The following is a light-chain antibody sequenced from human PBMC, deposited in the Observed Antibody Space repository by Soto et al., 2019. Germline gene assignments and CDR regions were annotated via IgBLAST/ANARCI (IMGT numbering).Light chain of an antibody. CDR1: SSDVGDYNY. V-gene: IGLV2-8*01. J-gene: IGLJ1*01. Sequence: QSVLTQPPSASGSPGQSVTISCTGTSSDVGDYNYVSWYQQHPGKAPKLMIYEVTKRPSGVPDRFSGSKSGNTASLTVSGLQAEDEADYYCSSYAASNNFVFGTGTKVTV. CDR2: EVT. CDR3: SSYAASNNFV.